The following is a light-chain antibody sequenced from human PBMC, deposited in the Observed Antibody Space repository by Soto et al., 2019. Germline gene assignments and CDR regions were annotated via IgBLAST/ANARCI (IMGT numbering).Light chain of an antibody. CDR2: GAS. CDR1: QSVRSN. Sequence: EIVMKQSPATLSVSPGERVTLSCMASQSVRSNLAWYQQRPGQAPRLLIYGASTRATGIPARFSGSGSETDFTLTISRLEPEDVAVYYCQQYATSPLPFGHGTKV. J-gene: IGKJ1*01. V-gene: IGKV3-15*01. CDR3: QQYATSPLP.